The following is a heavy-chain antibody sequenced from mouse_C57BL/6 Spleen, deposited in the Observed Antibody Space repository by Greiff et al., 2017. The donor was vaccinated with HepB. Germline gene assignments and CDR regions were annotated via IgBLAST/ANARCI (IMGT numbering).Heavy chain of an antibody. CDR2: ISSGSSTI. V-gene: IGHV5-17*01. CDR1: GFTFSDYG. Sequence: DVKLVESGGGLAKPGGSLKLSCAASGFTFSDYGMHWVRQAPEKGLEWVAYISSGSSTIYYADTVKGRFTLSRDNAKNTLFLQMTSLRSEDTAMYYCARRRGDYWGQGTTLTVSS. CDR3: ARRRGDY. J-gene: IGHJ2*01.